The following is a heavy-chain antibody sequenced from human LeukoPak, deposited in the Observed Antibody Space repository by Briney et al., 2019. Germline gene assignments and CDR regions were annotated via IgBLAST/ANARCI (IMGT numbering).Heavy chain of an antibody. CDR1: GFTFSSYA. J-gene: IGHJ4*02. V-gene: IGHV3-64*01. D-gene: IGHD5-12*01. CDR2: ISSKGGST. Sequence: GGSLRLSCAASGFTFSSYAMHWVRQAPGKGLEYVSAISSKGGSTYYANSAKGRFTISRDNSKNTLYLQMGSLRAEDMAVYYCARNRYSGYDYWGQGTLVTVSS. CDR3: ARNRYSGYDY.